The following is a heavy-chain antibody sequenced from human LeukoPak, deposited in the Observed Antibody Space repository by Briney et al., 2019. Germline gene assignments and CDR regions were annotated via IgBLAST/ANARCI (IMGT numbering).Heavy chain of an antibody. J-gene: IGHJ6*03. CDR2: ISSSSSYI. Sequence: GGSLRLSCAASGFTFSSYWMSWVRQAPGKGLEWVSSISSSSSYIYYADSVKGRFTISRDNAKNSLYLQMNSLRAEDTAVYYCARDPVAGTTGYYYYYMDVWGKGTTVTVSS. D-gene: IGHD6-19*01. V-gene: IGHV3-21*01. CDR3: ARDPVAGTTGYYYYYMDV. CDR1: GFTFSSYW.